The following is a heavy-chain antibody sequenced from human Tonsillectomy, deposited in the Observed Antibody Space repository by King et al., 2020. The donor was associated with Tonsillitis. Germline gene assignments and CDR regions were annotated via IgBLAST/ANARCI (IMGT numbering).Heavy chain of an antibody. D-gene: IGHD2-2*01. CDR1: GGSFSGYY. J-gene: IGHJ4*02. V-gene: IGHV4-34*01. Sequence: VQLQQWGAGLLKPSETLSLTCAVYGGSFSGYYWSWIRQPPGQGLEWIGEMNRSGGTNYNPSLKSRVTISVYTSQNQFSLHLTSVTAADTALYYCARGEFSRALDYWGQGTLVTVSS. CDR2: MNRSGGT. CDR3: ARGEFSRALDY.